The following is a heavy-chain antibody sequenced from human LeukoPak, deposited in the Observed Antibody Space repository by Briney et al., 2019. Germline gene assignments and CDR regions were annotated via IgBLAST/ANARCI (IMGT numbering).Heavy chain of an antibody. V-gene: IGHV4-4*02. CDR3: AREYDFWSGYGYYYYMDV. CDR1: IGSISSSKW. Sequence: SETLSLTCSVSIGSISSSKWWSWVRQSPVKGLEWIGEIYLYGTTNYNPSFTSRVIMSVDRSRNQFSLKLTSVTAADTAVYYCAREYDFWSGYGYYYYMDVWGKGTTVTVSS. J-gene: IGHJ6*03. D-gene: IGHD3-3*01. CDR2: IYLYGTT.